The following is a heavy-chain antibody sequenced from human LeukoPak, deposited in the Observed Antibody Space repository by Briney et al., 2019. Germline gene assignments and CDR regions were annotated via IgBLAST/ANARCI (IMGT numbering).Heavy chain of an antibody. CDR2: IYYSGSS. Sequence: SQTLTLTCTVSGGSINNGGYYWSWIRQHPGKGLEWIGYIYYSGSSYYNPSLRSRVTISVDTSKNHFSLKLSSVTAADTAVYYCARNRDGYNSFDYWGQGTLVTVSS. CDR3: ARNRDGYNSFDY. CDR1: GGSINNGGYY. J-gene: IGHJ4*02. D-gene: IGHD5-24*01. V-gene: IGHV4-31*03.